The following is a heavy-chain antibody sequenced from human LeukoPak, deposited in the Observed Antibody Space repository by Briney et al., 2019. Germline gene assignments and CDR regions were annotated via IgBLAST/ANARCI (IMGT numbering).Heavy chain of an antibody. CDR1: GFTFSNYW. Sequence: GGSLRLSCAASGFTFSNYWMSWVRQAPGKGLEWVANIKQDGSETYYVDPVTGRFTISRDNAKNSLSLQMNSLRAEDTAVYYCAREGNRRSFDYWGQGTLVTVSS. CDR2: IKQDGSET. CDR3: AREGNRRSFDY. J-gene: IGHJ4*02. D-gene: IGHD2/OR15-2a*01. V-gene: IGHV3-7*01.